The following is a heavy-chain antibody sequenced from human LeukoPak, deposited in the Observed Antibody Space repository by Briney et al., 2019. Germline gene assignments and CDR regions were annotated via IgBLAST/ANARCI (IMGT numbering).Heavy chain of an antibody. CDR3: ARERNYCSSTSCSRGAFDI. V-gene: IGHV4-39*07. D-gene: IGHD2-2*01. CDR2: IYYSGST. J-gene: IGHJ3*02. CDR1: GGSITSSSYY. Sequence: SETLSLTCTVSGGSITSSSYYWGWIRQPPGKGLEWIGSIYYSGSTYYNPSLKSRITMSVDTSKDQFSLKLSSVTAADTAVYYCARERNYCSSTSCSRGAFDIWGQGTMVTVSS.